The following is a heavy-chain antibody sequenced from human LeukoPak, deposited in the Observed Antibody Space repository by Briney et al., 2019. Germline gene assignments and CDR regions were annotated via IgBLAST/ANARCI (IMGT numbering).Heavy chain of an antibody. CDR3: ARLCMVRGVIIINYYMDV. J-gene: IGHJ6*03. CDR1: GGSFSGYY. Sequence: SETLSLTCAVYGGSFSGYYWSWIRQPPGKGLEWIGEINHSGSTNYNPSLKSRVTISVDTSKNQFSLKLSSVTAADTAVYYCARLCMVRGVIIINYYMDVWGKGTTVTISS. D-gene: IGHD3-10*01. CDR2: INHSGST. V-gene: IGHV4-34*01.